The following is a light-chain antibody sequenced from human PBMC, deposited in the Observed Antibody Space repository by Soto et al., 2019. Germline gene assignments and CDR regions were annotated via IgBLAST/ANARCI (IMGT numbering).Light chain of an antibody. V-gene: IGKV1-5*03. Sequence: DIQMTQSPSTLSGSVGDRVTITCRASQTISSWLAWYQQKPGKAPKLLIYKASTLKSGVPPRFSGSGSGTEFTLTISSLQPDDVATYYCQHYNSYSEAFGQGTKVDIK. CDR2: KAS. CDR1: QTISSW. CDR3: QHYNSYSEA. J-gene: IGKJ1*01.